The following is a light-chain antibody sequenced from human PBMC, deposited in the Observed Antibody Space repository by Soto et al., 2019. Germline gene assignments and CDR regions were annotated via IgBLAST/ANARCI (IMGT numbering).Light chain of an antibody. CDR3: QQRSNWPIT. Sequence: EIVLTQSPGTLSLSPGERATLSCRASQSVSSSYLAWYQQKPGQAPRLLIYDVSNRATGIPARFRGSGSGTDFTLTISSLEPEDFAVYYCQQRSNWPITFGQGTRLEIK. J-gene: IGKJ5*01. CDR2: DVS. V-gene: IGKV3D-20*02. CDR1: QSVSSSY.